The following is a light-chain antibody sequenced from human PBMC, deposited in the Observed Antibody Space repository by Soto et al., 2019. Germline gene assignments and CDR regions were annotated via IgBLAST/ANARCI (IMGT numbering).Light chain of an antibody. CDR2: NDN. CDR1: NIGSKN. V-gene: IGLV3-9*01. J-gene: IGLJ2*01. Sequence: SYEPTQPLSVSVALGQTARITCGGSNIGSKNVHWYQQKPGQAPVLVIYNDNSRPSGIPERVSGSNSGSTAPLTIRRAQAGDEADYYCQVWDTSTALIGGGTKLTVL. CDR3: QVWDTSTAL.